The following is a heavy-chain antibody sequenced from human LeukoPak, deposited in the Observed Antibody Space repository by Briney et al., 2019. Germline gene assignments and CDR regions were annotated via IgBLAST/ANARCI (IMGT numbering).Heavy chain of an antibody. CDR1: GFTFSSYG. Sequence: GGSLRLSCAASGFTFSSYGMHWVRQAPGKGLEWVAAISYDGRNKAYVDSVKGRFTISRDNSKITLYLQMNSLRAEDTAVYNCAKDRGYSHGFDYWGQGTLVTVSS. CDR2: ISYDGRNK. V-gene: IGHV3-30*18. J-gene: IGHJ4*02. CDR3: AKDRGYSHGFDY. D-gene: IGHD5-18*01.